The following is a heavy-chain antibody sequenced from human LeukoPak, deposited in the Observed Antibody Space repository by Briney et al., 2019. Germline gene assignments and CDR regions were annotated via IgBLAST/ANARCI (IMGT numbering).Heavy chain of an antibody. CDR2: ISRSGGNT. Sequence: GGSLRLSCAASGFTISRSSMHWVRQAPGKGLEFVSAISRSGGNTYYANSVKGRFTISRDTSKNTLYLQVGSLRVEDMAVYYCARDRSPGNFDYWGQGTLVTVSS. D-gene: IGHD3-10*01. CDR3: ARDRSPGNFDY. CDR1: GFTISRSS. V-gene: IGHV3-64*01. J-gene: IGHJ4*02.